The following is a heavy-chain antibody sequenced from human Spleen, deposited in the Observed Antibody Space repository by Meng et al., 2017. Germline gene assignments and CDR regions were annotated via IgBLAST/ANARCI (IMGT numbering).Heavy chain of an antibody. J-gene: IGHJ6*02. CDR3: ARDYGAGSYYPDYYYGMDV. CDR2: ISSSGSTI. V-gene: IGHV3-48*03. D-gene: IGHD3-10*01. CDR1: GFTFSSYE. Sequence: GESLKISCAASGFTFSSYEMNWVRQAPGKGLEWVSYISSSGSTIYYADSVKGRFTISRDNAKNSLYLQMNSLRAEDTAVYYCARDYGAGSYYPDYYYGMDVWGQGTTVTSP.